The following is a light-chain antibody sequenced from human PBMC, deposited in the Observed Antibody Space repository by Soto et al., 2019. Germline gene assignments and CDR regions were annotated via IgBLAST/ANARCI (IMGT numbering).Light chain of an antibody. Sequence: DIQMTQPPSSLSASVRDRVTITCRASQGISNYLAWYQQKPGKVPKLLIYAASTLQSGVPSRFSGSGSGTEFTHPISSLQPEDVATSYRQKYDSAPWTFGQGTKVEIK. V-gene: IGKV1-27*01. CDR1: QGISNY. CDR2: AAS. CDR3: QKYDSAPWT. J-gene: IGKJ1*01.